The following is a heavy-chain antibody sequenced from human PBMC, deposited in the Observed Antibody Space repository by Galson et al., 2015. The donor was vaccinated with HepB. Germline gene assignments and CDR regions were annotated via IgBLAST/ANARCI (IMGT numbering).Heavy chain of an antibody. CDR3: ARDGGGRGIVVVNAFDI. CDR1: GFTFSSYA. CDR2: ISYDGNIK. D-gene: IGHD3-22*01. V-gene: IGHV3-30-3*01. J-gene: IGHJ3*02. Sequence: SLRLSCAASGFTFSSYAMHWVRQAPGKGLEWVAVISYDGNIKYYADSVMGRFTISRDNSKNTLYLHMNSLRAEDTAVYYCARDGGGRGIVVVNAFDIWGQGTMVTVSS.